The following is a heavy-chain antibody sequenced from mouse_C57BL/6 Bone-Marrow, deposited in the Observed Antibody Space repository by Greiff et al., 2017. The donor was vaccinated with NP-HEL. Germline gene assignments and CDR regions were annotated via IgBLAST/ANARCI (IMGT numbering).Heavy chain of an antibody. CDR2: IYPGSGST. Sequence: VQLQQPGAELVKPGASVKMSCKASGYTFTSYWITWVKQRPGQGLEWIGDIYPGSGSTYYNEKFKSKATLTVDTSSSTAYMQLSSLTSEDSAVYYCARGGYYGSSYAYWGQGTLVTVSA. CDR1: GYTFTSYW. D-gene: IGHD1-1*01. CDR3: ARGGYYGSSYAY. J-gene: IGHJ3*01. V-gene: IGHV1-55*01.